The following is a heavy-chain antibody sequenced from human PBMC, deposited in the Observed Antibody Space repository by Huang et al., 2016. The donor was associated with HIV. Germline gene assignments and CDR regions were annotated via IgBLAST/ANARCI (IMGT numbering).Heavy chain of an antibody. D-gene: IGHD1-7*01. V-gene: IGHV3-7*03. CDR2: IRQDESEK. CDR1: TFRFGGYW. CDR3: ATKTAGMDI. J-gene: IGHJ6*02. Sequence: VESGGRLVQPGGSIRLSCVGSTFRFGGYWMSWVRQPPGKGLEWVANIRQDESEKYYVDSVKGRFNIARDNAKKVVFLEMNNVRVEDTATYFCATKTAGMDIWGQGTTVTVS.